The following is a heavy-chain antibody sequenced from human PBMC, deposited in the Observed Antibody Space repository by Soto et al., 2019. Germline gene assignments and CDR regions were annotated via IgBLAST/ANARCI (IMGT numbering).Heavy chain of an antibody. CDR1: GYTFTSYA. CDR3: PRSPTFGGFDI. J-gene: IGHJ3*02. CDR2: INAGNGNT. V-gene: IGHV1-3*05. Sequence: QVQLVQSGAEEKKPGASVKVSCKASGYTFTSYAMHWVRQAPGQRLEWMGWINAGNGNTIYSQKFQGRVTITRDTSASTAYMELSSLRSEDTAVYYCPRSPTFGGFDIWCQGTMVTVSS. D-gene: IGHD3-16*01.